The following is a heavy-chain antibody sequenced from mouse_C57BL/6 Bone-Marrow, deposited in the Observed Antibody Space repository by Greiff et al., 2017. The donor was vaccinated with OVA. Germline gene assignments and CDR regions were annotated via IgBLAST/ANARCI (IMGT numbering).Heavy chain of an antibody. Sequence: VQLQQPGAELVRPGSSVKLSCKASGYTFTSYWMHWVKQRPIQGLEWIGNIDPSDSETHYNQKFKDKATLTVDKSSSTAYMQLSSLTSEDSAVYYWARRGEVRLWGGYYFDYWGQGTTLTVSS. CDR1: GYTFTSYW. J-gene: IGHJ2*01. CDR3: ARRGEVRLWGGYYFDY. V-gene: IGHV1-52*01. CDR2: IDPSDSET. D-gene: IGHD3-2*02.